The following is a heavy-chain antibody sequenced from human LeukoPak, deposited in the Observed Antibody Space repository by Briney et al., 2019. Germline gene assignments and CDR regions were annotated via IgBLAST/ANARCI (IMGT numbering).Heavy chain of an antibody. D-gene: IGHD2-2*01. CDR3: ARGRRLVVPAASGYYFDY. CDR2: IKQDGSEK. Sequence: PGGSLRLSCAASGFTFSSYWMSWVRQAPGKGLEWVANIKQDGSEKYYVDSVKGRFTISRDNAKNSLYLQMNSLRAEDTAVYYCARGRRLVVPAASGYYFDYWGQGTLVTVSS. CDR1: GFTFSSYW. V-gene: IGHV3-7*01. J-gene: IGHJ4*02.